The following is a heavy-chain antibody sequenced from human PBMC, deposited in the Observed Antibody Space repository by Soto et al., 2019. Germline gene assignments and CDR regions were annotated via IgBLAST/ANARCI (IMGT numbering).Heavy chain of an antibody. V-gene: IGHV3-11*01. J-gene: IGHJ5*02. D-gene: IGHD3-3*01. CDR1: GCNFSDYY. CDR2: ISSSGRTI. Sequence: GGSLRLPWAPSGCNFSDYYISWIRQAPGKGLEWVSSISSSGRTIYYADPVKGRFTMSRYNAKNLLYLHMNILIAKDTAVYYCATDYDFWQGPGHDNNNWFDPWGQGTLVTVSS. CDR3: ATDYDFWQGPGHDNNNWFDP.